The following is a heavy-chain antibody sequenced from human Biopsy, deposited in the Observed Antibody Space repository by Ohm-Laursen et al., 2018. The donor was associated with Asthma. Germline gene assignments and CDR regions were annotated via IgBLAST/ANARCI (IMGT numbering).Heavy chain of an antibody. CDR1: GFSFSNFA. V-gene: IGHV3-30*01. CDR2: ISKDASTQ. Sequence: SLRLSCSASGFSFSNFAIHWVRQAPGKGLEWVGVISKDASTQDYADSVKGRFTMARDNSKNTLDLQMNSLREEDTAVYYCVRDGTDDTFDIWGQGTVVSVSS. D-gene: IGHD1-1*01. J-gene: IGHJ3*02. CDR3: VRDGTDDTFDI.